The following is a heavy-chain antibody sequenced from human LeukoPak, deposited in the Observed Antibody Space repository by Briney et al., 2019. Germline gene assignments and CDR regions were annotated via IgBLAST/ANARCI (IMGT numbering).Heavy chain of an antibody. V-gene: IGHV4-59*12. CDR2: IYYSGST. CDR3: AREVAAQGPDYYMDV. CDR1: GGSISSYY. D-gene: IGHD6-6*01. Sequence: PSETLSLTCTVSGGSISSYYWSWIRQPPGKGLEWIGYIYYSGSTNYNPSLKSRVTISVDTSKNQFSLKLSSVTAADTAVYYCAREVAAQGPDYYMDVWGKGTTVTVSS. J-gene: IGHJ6*03.